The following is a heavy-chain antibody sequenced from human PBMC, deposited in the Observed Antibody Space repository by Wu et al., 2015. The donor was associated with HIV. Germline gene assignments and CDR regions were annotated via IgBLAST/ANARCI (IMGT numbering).Heavy chain of an antibody. V-gene: IGHV1-2*02. D-gene: IGHD1-14*01. CDR3: ARDNRPENQLIQGYYFDY. CDR2: INPNNYGT. CDR1: GYAFPDYY. Sequence: QVQLVQSGAEVKQPGASVKVSCKTSGYAFPDYYMHWVRQAPGQGLEWMGRINPNNYGTKSAQKFQGRVTMTRDTSISTAYLELTNLRSDDTAVYFCARDNRPENQLIQGYYFDYWAREPWSPSPQ. J-gene: IGHJ4*02.